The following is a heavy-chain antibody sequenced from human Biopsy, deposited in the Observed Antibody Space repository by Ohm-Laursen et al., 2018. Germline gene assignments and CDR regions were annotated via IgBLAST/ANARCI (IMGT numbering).Heavy chain of an antibody. Sequence: ASVKVSCKASGYTFTSYDITWVRQAPGQGPEWIGWLNPVSGNPNFGQKFRGRVTVTSDPSISTAYMELSGLTSDDTATYYCGRAVRNQLLTDPWGQGTLVTVTS. CDR1: GYTFTSYD. CDR2: LNPVSGNP. CDR3: GRAVRNQLLTDP. D-gene: IGHD1-7*01. V-gene: IGHV1-8*01. J-gene: IGHJ5*02.